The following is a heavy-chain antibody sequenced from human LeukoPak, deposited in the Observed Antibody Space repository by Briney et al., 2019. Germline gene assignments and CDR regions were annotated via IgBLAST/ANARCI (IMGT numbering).Heavy chain of an antibody. CDR3: AKYPSGWYGNWFDP. CDR2: ISGSGGST. D-gene: IGHD6-19*01. J-gene: IGHJ5*02. Sequence: GGSLRLSCAASGFTFSSYGMSWVRQAPGKGLEWVSAISGSGGSTYYADSVKGRFTISRDNSRNTLYLQMNSLRAEDTAVYYCAKYPSGWYGNWFDPWGQGTLVTVSS. CDR1: GFTFSSYG. V-gene: IGHV3-23*01.